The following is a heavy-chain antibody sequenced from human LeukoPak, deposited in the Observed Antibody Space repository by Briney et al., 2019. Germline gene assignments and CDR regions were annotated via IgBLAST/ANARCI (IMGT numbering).Heavy chain of an antibody. J-gene: IGHJ5*02. D-gene: IGHD3-22*01. CDR1: GGSISSSY. V-gene: IGHV4-59*12. CDR3: ARDYGYYDSSGYSNWFDP. Sequence: SETLSLTCTVSGGSISSSYWTWIRQPPGKGLEWIGYIYYSGSTNYNPSLKSRVTISVDTSKNQFSLKLSSVTAADTAVYYCARDYGYYDSSGYSNWFDPWGQGTLVTVSS. CDR2: IYYSGST.